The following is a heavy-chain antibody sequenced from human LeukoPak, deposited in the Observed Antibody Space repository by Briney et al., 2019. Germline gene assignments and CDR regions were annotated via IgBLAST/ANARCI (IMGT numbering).Heavy chain of an antibody. J-gene: IGHJ6*02. CDR3: ARVDKGRQQRPRLDV. CDR2: INPNSGGT. D-gene: IGHD6-13*01. Sequence: GASVKVSCKASGYTFTGYYMHWVRQAPGQGLEWMGWINPNSGGTNYAQKFQGRVTMTRDTSISTAYMELSRLRSDDTAVYYCARVDKGRQQRPRLDVWGQGTTVTVSS. V-gene: IGHV1-2*02. CDR1: GYTFTGYY.